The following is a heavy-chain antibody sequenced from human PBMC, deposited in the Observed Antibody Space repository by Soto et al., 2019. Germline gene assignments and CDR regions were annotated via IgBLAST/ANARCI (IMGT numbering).Heavy chain of an antibody. D-gene: IGHD6-19*01. V-gene: IGHV1-3*01. Sequence: QVQLVQSGAEVKKPGASVKVSCKASGYTFTSYAMHWVRQAPGQRLEWMGWINAGNGNTKYSQKFQGRVTITRDTAASTAYMELSSLRSEDTAVYYCAIDQSGAVAGTLRKRSALFNGFDPWGQGTLVTVSS. J-gene: IGHJ5*02. CDR2: INAGNGNT. CDR3: AIDQSGAVAGTLRKRSALFNGFDP. CDR1: GYTFTSYA.